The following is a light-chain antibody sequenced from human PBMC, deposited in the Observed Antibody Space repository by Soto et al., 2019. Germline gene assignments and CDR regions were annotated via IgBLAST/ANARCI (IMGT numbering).Light chain of an antibody. CDR3: QQRSDWPPFT. Sequence: EIVMTQSPATLSVSPGERATLSCRASQSIGSNLAWYQQKPGQAPRLLLYAASIRATDFPARFSGSGSGTEFTLTSSGLQSDDFAVYYCQQRSDWPPFTFGGGTKVDIK. CDR1: QSIGSN. CDR2: AAS. J-gene: IGKJ4*01. V-gene: IGKV3-15*01.